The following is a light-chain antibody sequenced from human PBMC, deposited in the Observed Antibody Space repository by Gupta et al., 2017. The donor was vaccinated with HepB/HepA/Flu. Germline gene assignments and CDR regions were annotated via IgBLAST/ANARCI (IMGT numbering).Light chain of an antibody. CDR2: NNN. V-gene: IGLV1-44*01. CDR3: AAGDDSLKGVV. CDR1: SSNIGRNT. J-gene: IGLJ2*01. Sequence: QSVPTQPPSASGTPGPRVTIACSGSSSNIGRNTVHWYQQVPGTAPKLVMYNNNQRPSGVPDRFSGSKSGTSASLAISGLQSEDEADYFCAAGDDSLKGVVFGGGTKLTVL.